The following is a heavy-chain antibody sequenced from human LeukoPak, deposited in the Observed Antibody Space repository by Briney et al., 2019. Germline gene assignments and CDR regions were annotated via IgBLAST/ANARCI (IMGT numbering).Heavy chain of an antibody. D-gene: IGHD3-10*01. CDR2: ISWNSGSI. Sequence: PGRSLRLSCAASGFTFDDYAMHWVRQAPGKGLEWVSGISWNSGSIGYADSVKGRFTISRDNAKNSLYLQMNSLRAEDTALYYCAKAQITMDRGVPIDWGQGTLVTVSS. V-gene: IGHV3-9*01. CDR3: AKAQITMDRGVPID. J-gene: IGHJ4*02. CDR1: GFTFDDYA.